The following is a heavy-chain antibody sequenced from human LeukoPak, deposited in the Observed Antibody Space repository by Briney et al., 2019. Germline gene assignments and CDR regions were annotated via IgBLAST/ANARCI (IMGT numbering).Heavy chain of an antibody. CDR1: GYIFTSYW. D-gene: IGHD3-10*01. CDR3: ASRGAFGGDAFDI. J-gene: IGHJ3*02. Sequence: GESLKISCKGSGYIFTSYWIGLVRQIPGKDLEWMGIIYPGDSDTSYSPSFHGQVTISADKSISTAYLQWSSLKATDTAMYYCASRGAFGGDAFDIWGQGTMVTVSS. V-gene: IGHV5-51*01. CDR2: IYPGDSDT.